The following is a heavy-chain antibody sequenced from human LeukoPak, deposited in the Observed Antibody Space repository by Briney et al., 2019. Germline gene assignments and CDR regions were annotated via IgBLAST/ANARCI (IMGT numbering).Heavy chain of an antibody. CDR2: ISSGSGNI. CDR3: ARDRGGIGYYMDV. J-gene: IGHJ6*03. CDR1: GFTFSSYS. V-gene: IGHV3-48*01. Sequence: GGSLRLSCAASGFTFSSYSMNWVRQAPGKGLEWVSYISSGSGNIYYADSVRGRFTISRDNAKTSLYLQMNSLRAEDTALYYCARDRGGIGYYMDVWGKGTTVTVSS. D-gene: IGHD3-16*02.